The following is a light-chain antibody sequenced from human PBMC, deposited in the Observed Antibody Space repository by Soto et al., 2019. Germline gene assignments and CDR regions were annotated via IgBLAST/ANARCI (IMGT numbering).Light chain of an antibody. CDR2: KAT. V-gene: IGKV1-5*03. J-gene: IGKJ1*01. CDR3: QQCNSYSRT. CDR1: QSITTW. Sequence: DIQMTQSPSTLSASVGDRVTITCRASQSITTWLAWYQQKPGKAPKLLIYKATNLQSGVPSRFSGSGSGTEFTLTISSLQPDDFATYYCQQCNSYSRTFGQGTKVDTK.